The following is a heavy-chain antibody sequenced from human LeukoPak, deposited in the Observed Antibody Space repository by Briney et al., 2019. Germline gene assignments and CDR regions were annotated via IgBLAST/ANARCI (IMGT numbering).Heavy chain of an antibody. J-gene: IGHJ2*01. CDR2: IKQDGSEK. Sequence: GGSLRLSCAASGFTFSSYWMSWVRQAPGKGLEWVANIKQDGSEKYYVDSVKGRFTISRDNAKNSLFLQMNRLRAEDTAFYYCVRGAGNYYFDFWGRGTLVTVSS. D-gene: IGHD3-10*01. CDR1: GFTFSSYW. V-gene: IGHV3-7*03. CDR3: VRGAGNYYFDF.